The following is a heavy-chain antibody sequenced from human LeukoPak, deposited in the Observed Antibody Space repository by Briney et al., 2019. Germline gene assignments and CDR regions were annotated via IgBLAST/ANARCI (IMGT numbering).Heavy chain of an antibody. V-gene: IGHV4-59*01. CDR2: IYYSGST. Sequence: SETLSLTCTVSGGSISSYYWSWIRQPPGKGLEWIGYIYYSGSTNYNPSLKSRVTISVDTSKNQFSLKLSSVTAADTAVYYCARVTLDSSGYPHAFDIWGQGSMVTVSS. CDR3: ARVTLDSSGYPHAFDI. CDR1: GGSISSYY. D-gene: IGHD3-22*01. J-gene: IGHJ3*02.